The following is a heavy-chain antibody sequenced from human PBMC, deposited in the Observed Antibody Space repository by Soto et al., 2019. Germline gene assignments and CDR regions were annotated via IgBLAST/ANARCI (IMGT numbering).Heavy chain of an antibody. CDR3: ARVGDFWSGYYNPPPYYYYGMDV. V-gene: IGHV1-69*01. D-gene: IGHD3-3*01. CDR2: SIPIFGTA. CDR1: GGTFSSYA. J-gene: IGHJ6*02. Sequence: QVQLVQSGAEVKKPGSSVKVSCKASGGTFSSYAISWVRQAPGQGLEWMGGSIPIFGTANYAQKFQGRVTITADESTSTADMELSRLRSEDTAVYYCARVGDFWSGYYNPPPYYYYGMDVWGQGTTVTVSS.